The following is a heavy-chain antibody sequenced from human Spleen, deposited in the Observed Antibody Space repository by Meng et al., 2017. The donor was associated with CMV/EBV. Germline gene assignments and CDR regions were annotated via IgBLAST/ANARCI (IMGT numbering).Heavy chain of an antibody. V-gene: IGHV3-9*01. CDR3: AKGGSRGYSSPGDY. D-gene: IGHD6-13*01. Sequence: SLKISCAASGFTFDDYAMHWVRQAPGKVLEWVSGISWNSGSIGYADSVKGRFTISRDNAKNSLYLQMNSLRAEDTALYYCAKGGSRGYSSPGDYWGQGTLVTVSS. CDR1: GFTFDDYA. CDR2: ISWNSGSI. J-gene: IGHJ4*02.